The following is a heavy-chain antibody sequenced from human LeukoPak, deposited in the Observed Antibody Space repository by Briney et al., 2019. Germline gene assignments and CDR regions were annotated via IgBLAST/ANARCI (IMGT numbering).Heavy chain of an antibody. CDR3: ARGGIAVAGPGLDY. Sequence: SETLSLTCAVYGGSFSGYYWSWIRQPPGKGLEWIGEINHSGSTNYNPSVKSRVTISVDTSKNQFSLKLSSVTAADTAVYYCARGGIAVAGPGLDYWGQGTLVTVSS. CDR2: INHSGST. D-gene: IGHD6-19*01. CDR1: GGSFSGYY. J-gene: IGHJ4*02. V-gene: IGHV4-34*01.